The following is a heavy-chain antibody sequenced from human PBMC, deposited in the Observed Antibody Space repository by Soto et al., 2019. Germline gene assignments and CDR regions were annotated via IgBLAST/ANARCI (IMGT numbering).Heavy chain of an antibody. J-gene: IGHJ5*02. Sequence: SETLSLTCAVYGGSFSGYYWSWICQPPGKGLEWIGEINHSGSTNYNPSLKSRVTISVDTSKNQFSLKLSSVTAADTAVYYCARLGIQLWLRARFDPWGQGTLVTVSS. D-gene: IGHD5-18*01. CDR1: GGSFSGYY. CDR3: ARLGIQLWLRARFDP. CDR2: INHSGST. V-gene: IGHV4-34*01.